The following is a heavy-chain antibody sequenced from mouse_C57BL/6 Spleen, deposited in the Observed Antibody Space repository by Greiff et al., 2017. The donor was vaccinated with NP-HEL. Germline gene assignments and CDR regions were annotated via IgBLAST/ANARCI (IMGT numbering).Heavy chain of an antibody. CDR3: ARSYYGNLYAY. V-gene: IGHV1-26*01. Sequence: VQLQQSGPELVKPGASVKISCKASGYTFTDYYMNWVKQSHGKSLEWIGDINPNNGGTSYNQKFKGKATLTVDKSSSTAYMELRSLTSEDSAVYYCARSYYGNLYAYWGQGTLVTVSA. CDR1: GYTFTDYY. D-gene: IGHD2-1*01. J-gene: IGHJ3*01. CDR2: INPNNGGT.